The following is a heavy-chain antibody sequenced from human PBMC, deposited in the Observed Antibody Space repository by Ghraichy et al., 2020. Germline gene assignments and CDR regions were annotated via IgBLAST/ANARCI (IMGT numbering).Heavy chain of an antibody. Sequence: SETLSLTCAVSGGSISSDTYSWSWIRQPPGKGLEWIAYIHHSGSTYYNPSLQSRVTTSVDRSKNQFSLGLTSVTAADTAVYYCARVATLAYYYYYMDVWGKGTTVTVSS. CDR2: IHHSGST. CDR3: ARVATLAYYYYYMDV. CDR1: GGSISSDTYS. J-gene: IGHJ6*03. V-gene: IGHV4-30-2*01. D-gene: IGHD5-24*01.